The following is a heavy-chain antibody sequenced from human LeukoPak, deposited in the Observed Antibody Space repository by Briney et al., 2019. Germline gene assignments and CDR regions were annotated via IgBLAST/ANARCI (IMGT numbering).Heavy chain of an antibody. D-gene: IGHD5-12*01. J-gene: IGHJ3*02. CDR2: ISGSGGST. V-gene: IGHV3-23*01. CDR1: GFTYSSYA. Sequence: GGSLLLSCAASGFTYSSYAMSWVRRAPGKGLEWVSAISGSGGSTYYAASVKGRFTISRDNSKNTLYLQMNSLRAEDTAVYYCAKGGYFSAFDIWGQGTMVTVSS. CDR3: AKGGYFSAFDI.